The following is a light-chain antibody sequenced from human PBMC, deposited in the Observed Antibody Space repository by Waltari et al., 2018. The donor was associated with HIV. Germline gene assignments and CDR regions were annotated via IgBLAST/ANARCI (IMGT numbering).Light chain of an antibody. Sequence: EIVLTQSPGTLSLSPGDSVTLSCRASQSLSVRYIAWYQQRPGQPTRLLVYEGVTRATGSPDRFSGSGSVRDFSLSISRLEPEDFAVYFCQQYSDSPPGTFGQGTKVEMK. CDR2: EGV. CDR3: QQYSDSPPGT. V-gene: IGKV3-20*01. J-gene: IGKJ1*01. CDR1: QSLSVRY.